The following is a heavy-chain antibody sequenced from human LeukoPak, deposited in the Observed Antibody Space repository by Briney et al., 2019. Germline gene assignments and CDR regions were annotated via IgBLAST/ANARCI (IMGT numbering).Heavy chain of an antibody. CDR1: GFTFSTYW. J-gene: IGHJ4*02. Sequence: GGSLRLSCAASGFTFSTYWMSWIRQAPGKGLEWVSAISGSGGSTYYADSVKGRFTISRDNSKNTLYLQMNSLRAEDTAVYYCAKDMGIVVVITRFDYWGQGTLVTVSS. CDR3: AKDMGIVVVITRFDY. D-gene: IGHD3-22*01. V-gene: IGHV3-23*01. CDR2: ISGSGGST.